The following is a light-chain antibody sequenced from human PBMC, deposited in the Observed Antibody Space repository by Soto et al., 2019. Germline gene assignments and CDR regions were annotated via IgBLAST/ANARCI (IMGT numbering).Light chain of an antibody. V-gene: IGLV1-44*01. J-gene: IGLJ1*01. CDR2: SNN. Sequence: QSVLTQSPSVSATPAQRVTISCSGSSSNIGSYTVNWYQQLPGTAPRLLIYSNNQRPSGVPDRFSGSKSGTSASLAISGLQSEDEADYYCGTWDDSLNGYVFGTGTKLTVL. CDR1: SSNIGSYT. CDR3: GTWDDSLNGYV.